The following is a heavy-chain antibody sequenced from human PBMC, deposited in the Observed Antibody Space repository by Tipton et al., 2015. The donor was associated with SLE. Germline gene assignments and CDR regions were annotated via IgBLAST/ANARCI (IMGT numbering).Heavy chain of an antibody. CDR3: ARLQYIFGGMDV. V-gene: IGHV4-39*01. Sequence: TLSLTCTVSGGSISSSSHYWGWIRQPPGKGLEWIGTIYHSGRTYYNASLKSRVTISVVTSKNQFSLKLTSVTAADTAVYYCARLQYIFGGMDVWGEGTTVTVSS. CDR2: IYHSGRT. J-gene: IGHJ6*04. CDR1: GGSISSSSHY. D-gene: IGHD3-3*01.